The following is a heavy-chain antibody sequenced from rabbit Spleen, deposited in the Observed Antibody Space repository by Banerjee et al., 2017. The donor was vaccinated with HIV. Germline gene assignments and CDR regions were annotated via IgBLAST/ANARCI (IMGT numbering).Heavy chain of an antibody. CDR3: AIDLVAVIGWNFSL. CDR2: ISAASGTT. CDR1: GFTISGGYW. J-gene: IGHJ6*01. Sequence: QEQLEESGGDLVQPEGSLTLTCTASGFTISGGYWIWWGRQAPGKGLEWVACISAASGTTRYASWAKGRFIMSRTSSTTVTLQMTSLTAADTATYFCAIDLVAVIGWNFSLWGPGTLVTVS. D-gene: IGHD1-1*01. V-gene: IGHV1S45*01.